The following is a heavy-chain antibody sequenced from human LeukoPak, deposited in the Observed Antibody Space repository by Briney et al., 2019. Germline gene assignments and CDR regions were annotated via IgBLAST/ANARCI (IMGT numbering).Heavy chain of an antibody. J-gene: IGHJ4*02. D-gene: IGHD3-16*01. Sequence: SETLSLTCTVSGYSISSGYYWGWIRQPPGKGLEWIGSIYHSGSTYYNPSLKSRVTISVDTSKNQFSLKLSSVTAADTAVYYCARGLIHDYWGQGTLVTVSS. V-gene: IGHV4-38-2*02. CDR1: GYSISSGYY. CDR3: ARGLIHDY. CDR2: IYHSGST.